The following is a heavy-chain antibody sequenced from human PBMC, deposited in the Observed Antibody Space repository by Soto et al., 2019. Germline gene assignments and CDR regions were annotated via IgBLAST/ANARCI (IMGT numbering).Heavy chain of an antibody. CDR2: IYSGGST. J-gene: IGHJ5*02. V-gene: IGHV3-66*02. CDR1: GITVSGNY. Sequence: GGSLRLSCAASGITVSGNYMAWVRQAPGKGLEWVSLIYSGGSTFYTDSVRGRFIISRDNSKNTLYLQMNSLRAEDTAVYYCAKDQVDFWSGYYGGGNWFDPWGQGTLVTVSS. CDR3: AKDQVDFWSGYYGGGNWFDP. D-gene: IGHD3-3*01.